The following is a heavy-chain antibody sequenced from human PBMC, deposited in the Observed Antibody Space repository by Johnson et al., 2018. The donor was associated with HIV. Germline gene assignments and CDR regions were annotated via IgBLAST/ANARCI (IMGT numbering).Heavy chain of an antibody. J-gene: IGHJ3*02. CDR3: TTEGDAFDI. V-gene: IGHV3-15*01. CDR2: LKSKVDGGTT. CDR1: GFTFSSYG. Sequence: VQLVESGGGVVQPGGSLRLSCAASGFTFSSYGMHWVRQAPGKGLEWVGRLKSKVDGGTTDYASPVKDRFTISRDDSTNTLYLQMSSLRTEDAGVYYCTTEGDAFDIWGQGTMVTVSS.